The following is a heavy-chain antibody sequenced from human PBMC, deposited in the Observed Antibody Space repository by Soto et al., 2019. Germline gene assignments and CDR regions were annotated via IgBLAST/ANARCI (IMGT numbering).Heavy chain of an antibody. CDR1: GYTFTSYY. D-gene: IGHD2-2*01. J-gene: IGHJ4*02. V-gene: IGHV1-46*03. Sequence: GASVKVSCKASGYTFTSYYMHWVRQAPGQGLEWMGIINPSGGSTSYAQKFQGRITMTRDTSTSTVYMELSSLRSEDTAVYYCATLGYCSSTSCYGGFDYWGQGTLVTVSS. CDR3: ATLGYCSSTSCYGGFDY. CDR2: INPSGGST.